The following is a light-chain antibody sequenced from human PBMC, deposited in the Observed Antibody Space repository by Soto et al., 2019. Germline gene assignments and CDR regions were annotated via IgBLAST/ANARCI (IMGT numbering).Light chain of an antibody. CDR3: ASWDDSLNGYV. V-gene: IGLV1-44*01. CDR1: SSNIGMNY. CDR2: SNN. Sequence: QSVLTQPPSASGTPGQRVTISCSGSSSNIGMNYIFWYQQLPGTAPKLLIYSNNQRPSGVPDRFSGSKSGTSASLAISGLQSEDEADYYCASWDDSLNGYVFGTGTQLTVL. J-gene: IGLJ1*01.